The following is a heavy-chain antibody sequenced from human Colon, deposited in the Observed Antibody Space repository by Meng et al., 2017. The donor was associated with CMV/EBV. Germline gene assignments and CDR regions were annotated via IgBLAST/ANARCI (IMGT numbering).Heavy chain of an antibody. CDR1: GGSISSYH. D-gene: IGHD3-16*01. CDR3: AREGSPPWGFDP. CDR2: IRYSGST. J-gene: IGHJ5*02. Sequence: SETLSLTCIVSGGSISSYHWSWIRQPPGKGLEWIGYIRYSGSTNSNPSLTSRVTISVDTSKNQFSLKLSSVTAADTAVYYWAREGSPPWGFDPWGQGTLVTVSS. V-gene: IGHV4-59*01.